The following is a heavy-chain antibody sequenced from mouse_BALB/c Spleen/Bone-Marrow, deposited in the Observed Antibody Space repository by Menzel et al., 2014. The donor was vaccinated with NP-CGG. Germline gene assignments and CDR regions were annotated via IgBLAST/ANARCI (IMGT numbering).Heavy chain of an antibody. J-gene: IGHJ2*01. CDR1: GYTFTGYW. CDR2: IYSSDSET. V-gene: IGHV1-61*01. CDR3: VRKYGKGGDY. Sequence: VKLVESGAVLVRPGASVKLSRKASGYTFTGYWMNWVKQRPGQGLEWIGMIYSSDSETHYNEMFKDKATLTVDKSSSTVYMQFSGLTAEDSAVYYCVRKYGKGGDYWGQGTTLTVSS. D-gene: IGHD2-10*02.